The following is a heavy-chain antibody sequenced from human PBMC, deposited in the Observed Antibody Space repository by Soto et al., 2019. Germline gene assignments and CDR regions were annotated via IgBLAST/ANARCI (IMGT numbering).Heavy chain of an antibody. CDR2: INPDSGGT. CDR1: GYPFTGYY. Sequence: SLKVSWQDSGYPFTGYYMHWGRQAPGRRLEWMGWINPDSGGTNYAQKFQGRVTMTRDTSISTAYMELRRLRPDDTAVYYCARDHGYGSSTRGLCFDYWGQGTLVTVS. V-gene: IGHV1-2*02. J-gene: IGHJ4*02. D-gene: IGHD2-2*03. CDR3: ARDHGYGSSTRGLCFDY.